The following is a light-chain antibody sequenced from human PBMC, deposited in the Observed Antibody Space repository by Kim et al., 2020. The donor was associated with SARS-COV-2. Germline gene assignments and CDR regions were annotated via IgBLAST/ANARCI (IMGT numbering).Light chain of an antibody. V-gene: IGKV1-27*01. CDR1: QGISNY. Sequence: ASVGDRVTLTCRASQGISNYLAWYQQKPGKVPKVLIYAASTLQSGVPARFSGSGSGTDFTLTISSLQPEDVATYYCQKYNSAPRTFGQGTKVDIK. J-gene: IGKJ1*01. CDR2: AAS. CDR3: QKYNSAPRT.